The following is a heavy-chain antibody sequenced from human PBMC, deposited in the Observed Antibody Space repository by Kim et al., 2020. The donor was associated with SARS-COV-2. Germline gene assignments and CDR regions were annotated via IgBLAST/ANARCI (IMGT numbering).Heavy chain of an antibody. CDR3: ASENLYYDSSGYNSGSFD. CDR1: GFTVSNNY. V-gene: IGHV3-66*01. D-gene: IGHD3-22*01. CDR2: IYSGGST. Sequence: GGSLILSCAASGFTVSNNYMSWVRQAPGKGLEWVSVIYSGGSTDYADSVRGRFTVSRDKSKNMVYLQMNSLGAEDTAVYYCASENLYYDSSGYNSGSFD. J-gene: IGHJ3*02.